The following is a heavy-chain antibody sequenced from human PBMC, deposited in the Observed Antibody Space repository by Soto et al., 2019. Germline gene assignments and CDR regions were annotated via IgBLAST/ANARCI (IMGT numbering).Heavy chain of an antibody. D-gene: IGHD2-21*02. CDR1: GYIFTDHC. CDR2: ICPGYSNI. V-gene: IGHV5-51*01. CDR3: ARRHYCRGDCTINPDYYCGMDV. Sequence: EVQVVQSGAEVKEPGESLKISCKGSGYIFTDHCIVWVRQMAGKGLEWVGIICPGYSNIIYSPSVQGQVTISADMSISTAYLQWSSLKASDTAMYYCARRHYCRGDCTINPDYYCGMDVWGQGTTVPVSS. J-gene: IGHJ6*02.